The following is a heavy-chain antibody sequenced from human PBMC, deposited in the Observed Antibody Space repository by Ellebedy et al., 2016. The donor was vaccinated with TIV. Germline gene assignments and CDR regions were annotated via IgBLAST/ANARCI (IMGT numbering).Heavy chain of an antibody. J-gene: IGHJ3*02. CDR2: INPSGGST. Sequence: AASVKVSCKASGYTFTSYYMHWARQAPGQGLEWMGIINPSGGSTSYAQKFQGRVTMTRDTSTSTVYMELSSLRSEDTAVYYCARVDDSSDRLNDAFDIWGQGTMVTVSS. CDR3: ARVDDSSDRLNDAFDI. D-gene: IGHD3-22*01. CDR1: GYTFTSYY. V-gene: IGHV1-46*01.